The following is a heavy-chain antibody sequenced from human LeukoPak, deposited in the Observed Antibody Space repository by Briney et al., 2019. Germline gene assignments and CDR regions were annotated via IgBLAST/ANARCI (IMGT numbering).Heavy chain of an antibody. CDR1: GFTFSSYW. V-gene: IGHV3-74*01. J-gene: IGHJ4*02. CDR3: VRATTVVNGPGGDY. Sequence: GSLRLSCAASGFTFSSYWMHWVRQAPGKGMVWVSRINSDGSRTNYADSVKGRFTISRDNAKNTLYLQMNSLRAEDTAVYYCVRATTVVNGPGGDYWGQGTLVTVSS. D-gene: IGHD4-23*01. CDR2: INSDGSRT.